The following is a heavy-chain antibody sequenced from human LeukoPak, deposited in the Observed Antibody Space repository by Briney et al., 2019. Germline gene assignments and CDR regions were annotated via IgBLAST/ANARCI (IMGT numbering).Heavy chain of an antibody. D-gene: IGHD4-17*01. CDR3: ARGLDYGDYDEPGGFDY. Sequence: ASVKVSCKASGRTFSSYAISWVRQAPGQGLEWMGGIIPIFGTANYAQKFQGRVTITADESTSTAYMELSSLRSEDTAVYYCARGLDYGDYDEPGGFDYWGQGTLVTVSS. CDR2: IIPIFGTA. CDR1: GRTFSSYA. V-gene: IGHV1-69*01. J-gene: IGHJ4*02.